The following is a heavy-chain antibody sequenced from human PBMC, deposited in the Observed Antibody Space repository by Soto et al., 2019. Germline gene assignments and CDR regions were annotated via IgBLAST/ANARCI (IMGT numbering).Heavy chain of an antibody. CDR1: GGSISSYY. CDR2: IYYSGST. J-gene: IGHJ6*02. CDR3: ASTGRNYYYGMDV. V-gene: IGHV4-59*01. D-gene: IGHD1-26*01. Sequence: KTSETLSLTCTVSGGSISSYYWSWIRQPPGKGLEWIGYIYYSGSTNYNPSLKSRVTISVDTSKNQLSLKLSSVTAADTAVYYCASTGRNYYYGMDVWGQGTTVTVSS.